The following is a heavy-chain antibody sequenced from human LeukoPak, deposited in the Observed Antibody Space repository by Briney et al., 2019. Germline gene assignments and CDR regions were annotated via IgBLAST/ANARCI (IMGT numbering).Heavy chain of an antibody. CDR3: ARVGDSNSRYYYYHMDV. D-gene: IGHD3-22*01. CDR1: GGTFSSYA. Sequence: SVKVSCKASGGTFSSYAINWVRQAPGQGLEWMGRVIPILGIANYAQKFQGRVTITADESMSTVYMEVRSLTSEDTAVYYCARVGDSNSRYYYYHMDVWGKGTTVTVSS. V-gene: IGHV1-69*04. J-gene: IGHJ6*03. CDR2: VIPILGIA.